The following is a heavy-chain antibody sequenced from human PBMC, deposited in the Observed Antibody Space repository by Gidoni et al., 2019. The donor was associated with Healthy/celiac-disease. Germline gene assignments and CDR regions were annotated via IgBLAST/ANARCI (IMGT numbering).Heavy chain of an antibody. J-gene: IGHJ6*02. CDR2: ISWNSGSI. V-gene: IGHV3-9*01. D-gene: IGHD3-10*01. Sequence: EVQLVESGGGLVQPGRSLRLSCAASGFTFDDYAMHWVRQAPGKGLEGVSGISWNSGSIGYADSVKGRFTISRDNAKNSLYLQMNSLRAEDTALYYCAKAVWFGTKGHYYGMDVWGQGTTVTVSS. CDR1: GFTFDDYA. CDR3: AKAVWFGTKGHYYGMDV.